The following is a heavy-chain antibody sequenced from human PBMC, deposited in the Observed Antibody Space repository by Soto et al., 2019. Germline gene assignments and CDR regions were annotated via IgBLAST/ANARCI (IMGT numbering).Heavy chain of an antibody. CDR1: GYTFTGYY. Sequence: QVQLVQSGAEVKKPGASVKVSCKASGYTFTGYYIHWVRQAPGQGLEWMGWINPNNGATNYAQKFQGRVTLTRDTSISTAYMELSRLRSDDTAVYYCATPSGGRAVARWGQGSLVTVSS. V-gene: IGHV1-2*02. CDR2: INPNNGAT. J-gene: IGHJ4*02. D-gene: IGHD6-19*01. CDR3: ATPSGGRAVAR.